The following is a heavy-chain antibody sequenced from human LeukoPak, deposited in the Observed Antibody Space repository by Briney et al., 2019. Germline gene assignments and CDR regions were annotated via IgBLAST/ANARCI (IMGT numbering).Heavy chain of an antibody. D-gene: IGHD3-22*01. Sequence: GGSLRLSCAASGFTFSRYSMSWVRQAPGKGLEWVSAISGSGGSTYYADSVKGRFTISRDNAKNSPYLQMNSLRAEDTAVYYCARAITYYYDSSAYSNDAFDVWGQGTMVTVSS. J-gene: IGHJ3*01. CDR2: ISGSGGST. CDR3: ARAITYYYDSSAYSNDAFDV. V-gene: IGHV3-23*01. CDR1: GFTFSRYS.